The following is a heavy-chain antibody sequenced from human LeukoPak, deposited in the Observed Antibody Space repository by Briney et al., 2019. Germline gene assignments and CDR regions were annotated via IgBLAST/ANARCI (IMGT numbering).Heavy chain of an antibody. CDR3: VREDTPATANY. Sequence: GGSLRLSCAASGFNFANHAMSWVRQTPGKGLEWVPAISGGGDITYYADSVKGRFTISRDNSKDTLFLQMHSLRPGDTAVYYCVREDTPATANYWGQGTLVTISS. CDR1: GFNFANHA. D-gene: IGHD2-21*02. J-gene: IGHJ4*02. CDR2: ISGGGDIT. V-gene: IGHV3-23*01.